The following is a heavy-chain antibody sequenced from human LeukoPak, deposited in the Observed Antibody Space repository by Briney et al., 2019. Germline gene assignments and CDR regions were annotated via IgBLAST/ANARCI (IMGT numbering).Heavy chain of an antibody. J-gene: IGHJ6*03. Sequence: GGSLRLSCAASGFTFTSYAISWVRQAPGKGLEWVSTISGNGVSTFYADSVKGRFTISRDNSKNTLFLQMNSLRAEDTAVYYCAKRYSSTPSFYYMDVWGKGTTVTVSS. CDR2: ISGNGVST. V-gene: IGHV3-23*01. D-gene: IGHD6-13*01. CDR1: GFTFTSYA. CDR3: AKRYSSTPSFYYMDV.